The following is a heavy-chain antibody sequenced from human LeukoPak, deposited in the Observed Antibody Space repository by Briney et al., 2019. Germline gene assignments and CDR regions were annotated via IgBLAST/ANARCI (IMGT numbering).Heavy chain of an antibody. V-gene: IGHV1-18*01. CDR1: GYTFTSYG. J-gene: IGHJ4*02. CDR3: ARGYYYDSSGYYYDYFDY. D-gene: IGHD3-22*01. CDR2: ISAYNGNT. Sequence: GASVRVSCTASGYTFTSYGISWVRQAPGQGLEWMGWISAYNGNTKYALNLQGRVTMTTDTSTSTAYMELRSLRSDDTAVYYCARGYYYDSSGYYYDYFDYWGQGTLVTVSS.